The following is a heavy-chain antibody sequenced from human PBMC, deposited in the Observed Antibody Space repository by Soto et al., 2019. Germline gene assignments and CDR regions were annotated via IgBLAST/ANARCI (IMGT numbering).Heavy chain of an antibody. Sequence: EVQLVESGGGLVKPGGSLRLSCAASGFTFSSYSMNWVRQAPGKGLEWVSSISSSSSYIYYADSVKGRFTISRDNAKSSLYLQMNSLRAEDTAVYFCARPYYHDSSGYYGAWVFDVWGQGTMVTVSS. V-gene: IGHV3-21*01. J-gene: IGHJ3*01. D-gene: IGHD3-22*01. CDR1: GFTFSSYS. CDR3: ARPYYHDSSGYYGAWVFDV. CDR2: ISSSSSYI.